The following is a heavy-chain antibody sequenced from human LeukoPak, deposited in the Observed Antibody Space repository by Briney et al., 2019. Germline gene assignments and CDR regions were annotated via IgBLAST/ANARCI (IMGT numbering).Heavy chain of an antibody. V-gene: IGHV4-34*01. CDR1: GGSFSVYY. Sequence: SETLSLTCAVYGGSFSVYYWSWIRQPPGKGLKWIGEINHSGSTNYNPSLKSRVTISVDTSKNQFSLKLSSVTAADTAVYYCARGGAVVINRYFQHWGQGTLVTVSS. CDR2: INHSGST. CDR3: ARGGAVVINRYFQH. J-gene: IGHJ1*01. D-gene: IGHD3-22*01.